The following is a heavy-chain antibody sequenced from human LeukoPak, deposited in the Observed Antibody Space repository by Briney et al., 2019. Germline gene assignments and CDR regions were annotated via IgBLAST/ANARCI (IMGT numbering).Heavy chain of an antibody. CDR3: ARVGSGGAWFDF. Sequence: SETLSLTCTVSGGSISSYYWSWIRQPPGKGLEWIGYIYYSGSTNYNPSLKSRVTISVDTSKNQFSLKMTSVTAADTAVYFCARVGSGGAWFDFWGQGTLVTVSS. J-gene: IGHJ4*02. CDR2: IYYSGST. CDR1: GGSISSYY. D-gene: IGHD6-19*01. V-gene: IGHV4-59*01.